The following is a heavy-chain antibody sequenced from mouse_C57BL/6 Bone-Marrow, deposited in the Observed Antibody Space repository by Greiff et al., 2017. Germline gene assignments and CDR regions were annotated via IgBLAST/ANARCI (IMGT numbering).Heavy chain of an antibody. D-gene: IGHD2-1*01. V-gene: IGHV1-4*01. J-gene: IGHJ2*02. CDR3: ARKKERHYGNYGGDY. Sequence: VTLQQSGAELARPGASVKMSCQASGYTFTSYTMHWVKQRPGQGLEWIGYINPSSGYTKYNQKFKDKATLTADKSTRTAYMQLSSLTSEYSAVYYCARKKERHYGNYGGDYWGQGTSLTVSS. CDR1: GYTFTSYT. CDR2: INPSSGYT.